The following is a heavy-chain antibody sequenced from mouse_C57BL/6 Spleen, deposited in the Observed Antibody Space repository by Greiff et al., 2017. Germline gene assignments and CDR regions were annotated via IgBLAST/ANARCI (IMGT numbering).Heavy chain of an antibody. CDR2: IYPGDGDT. CDR3: ARGGGDVDY. J-gene: IGHJ2*01. V-gene: IGHV1-82*01. Sequence: VQLQQSGPELVKPGASVKISCKASGYAFSSSWMNWVKQRPGKGLEWIGRIYPGDGDTNYNGKFKGKATLTADKSSSTAYMQLSSLTSEDSAVYFGARGGGDVDYWGQGTTLTVSS. CDR1: GYAFSSSW.